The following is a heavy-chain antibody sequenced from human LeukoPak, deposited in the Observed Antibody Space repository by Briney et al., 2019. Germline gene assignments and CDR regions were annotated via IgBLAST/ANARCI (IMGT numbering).Heavy chain of an antibody. Sequence: GGSLRLSCAASGFTFDDYAMHWVRQAPGKGLEWVSLISWDGGSTYYADSVKGRFTISRDNSKNSLYLQMNSLRAEDTALYYRAKGKDDRDPTSAYYYYYMDVWGKGTTVTVSS. CDR3: AKGKDDRDPTSAYYYYYMDV. CDR2: ISWDGGST. V-gene: IGHV3-43D*04. CDR1: GFTFDDYA. D-gene: IGHD3-10*01. J-gene: IGHJ6*03.